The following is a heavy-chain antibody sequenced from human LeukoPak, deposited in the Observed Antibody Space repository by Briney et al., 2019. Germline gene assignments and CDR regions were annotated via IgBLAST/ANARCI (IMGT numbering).Heavy chain of an antibody. Sequence: GASVKVSCKASGYTFTTYAIHWVRQAPGQGLEWMGWINTDTRYPAYARGFTGRFVFSLDTSVITAYLQISSLKAEDTAVYYCARSNPGAPLDYWGQGTLVTVSS. V-gene: IGHV7-4-1*02. D-gene: IGHD1-26*01. CDR3: ARSNPGAPLDY. J-gene: IGHJ4*02. CDR2: INTDTRYP. CDR1: GYTFTTYA.